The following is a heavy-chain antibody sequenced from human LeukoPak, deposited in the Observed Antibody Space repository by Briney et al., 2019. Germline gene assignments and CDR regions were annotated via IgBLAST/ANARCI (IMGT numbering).Heavy chain of an antibody. D-gene: IGHD2-2*01. CDR2: IYHSGRT. V-gene: IGHV4-4*02. CDR3: AGPIPHYCSSTSCYPLDY. J-gene: IGHJ4*02. CDR1: GGSISSSNW. Sequence: SGTLSLTCAVSGGSISSSNWWSWVRQPPGKGLEWIGEIYHSGRTNYNPSLKSRVTISVDKSKNQLSLKLSSVTAADTAVYYCAGPIPHYCSSTSCYPLDYWGQGTLVTVSS.